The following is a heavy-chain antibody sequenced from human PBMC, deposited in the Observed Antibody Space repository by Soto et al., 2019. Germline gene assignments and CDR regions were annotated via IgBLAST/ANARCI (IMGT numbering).Heavy chain of an antibody. J-gene: IGHJ4*02. CDR3: AKDQTAMTTFDF. CDR2: ISGSGDTT. D-gene: IGHD4-17*01. Sequence: GGSLRLSCAASGFTFNNYAMSWVRQAPGKGLQWVSAISGSGDTTYYADSVKGRFTISRDNSKKTLYLQMNGLRAEDTAVYYCAKDQTAMTTFDFWGQGALVTRLL. CDR1: GFTFNNYA. V-gene: IGHV3-23*01.